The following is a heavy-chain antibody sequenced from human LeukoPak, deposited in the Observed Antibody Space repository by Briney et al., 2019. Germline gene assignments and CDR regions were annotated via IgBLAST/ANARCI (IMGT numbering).Heavy chain of an antibody. CDR1: GFTFSSYA. D-gene: IGHD3-16*01. J-gene: IGHJ6*02. CDR2: ISYDGSNK. Sequence: GGSLRLSCAAPGFTFSSYAMHWVRQAPGKGLEWVAVISYDGSNKYYADSVKGRFTISRDNSKNTLYLQMNSLRAEDTAVYYCARDKGEEVYYYYGMDVWGQGTTVTVSS. V-gene: IGHV3-30-3*01. CDR3: ARDKGEEVYYYYGMDV.